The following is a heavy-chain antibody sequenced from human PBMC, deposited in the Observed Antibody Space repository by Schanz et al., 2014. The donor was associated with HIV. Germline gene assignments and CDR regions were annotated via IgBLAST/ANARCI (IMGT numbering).Heavy chain of an antibody. V-gene: IGHV1-46*04. D-gene: IGHD2-21*02. CDR2: INPSGAGT. CDR1: GYTFTSYY. CDR3: ARDFNIGDQYYFDH. J-gene: IGHJ4*02. Sequence: QVQLVQSGAEVKKPGASVKVSCKASGYTFTSYYMHWVRQAPGQGLEWMGMINPSGAGTTYARKLQGRVPMTRDTSTSTVYMHLSSLRSDDTAVYFCARDFNIGDQYYFDHWGQGTLVTVSS.